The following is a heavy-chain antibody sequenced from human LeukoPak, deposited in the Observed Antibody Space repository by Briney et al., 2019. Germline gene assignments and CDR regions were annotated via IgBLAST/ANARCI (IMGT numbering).Heavy chain of an antibody. CDR2: INPNSGGT. CDR3: AREYSSSSYYFDY. J-gene: IGHJ4*02. D-gene: IGHD6-6*01. CDR1: GYTFTGYY. V-gene: IGHV1-2*02. Sequence: ASVKVSCKASGYTFTGYYMHWVRQAPGQGLEWMGWINPNSGGTNYAQKFQGRVTITRDTSASTAYMELSSLRSEDMAVYYCAREYSSSSYYFDYWGQGTLVTVSS.